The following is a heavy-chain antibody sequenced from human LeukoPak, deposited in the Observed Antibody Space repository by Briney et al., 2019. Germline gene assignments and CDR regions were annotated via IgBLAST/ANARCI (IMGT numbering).Heavy chain of an antibody. Sequence: PGGSLRLSCAASGFTFSTYEMNWVRQAPGKGLEWVSYISSSGSTIHYADSVKGRFTNSRDNAKNTLYLQMNSLRAEDTAVYYCARDAYDTSGLDAFDVWGQGTMVTVSS. D-gene: IGHD3-22*01. CDR1: GFTFSTYE. CDR2: ISSSGSTI. J-gene: IGHJ3*01. V-gene: IGHV3-48*03. CDR3: ARDAYDTSGLDAFDV.